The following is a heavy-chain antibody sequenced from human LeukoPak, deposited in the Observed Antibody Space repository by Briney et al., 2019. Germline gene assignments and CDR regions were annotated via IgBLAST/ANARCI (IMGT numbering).Heavy chain of an antibody. D-gene: IGHD1-26*01. Sequence: SETLSLTCTVSGDSINSNYWSWIRQPAGKGREWIGRMSTSGGTNYNPSLTSRVTISVDKSKNHFSLNLNSVTAADTAVYYCARAPTGSHVDCWGQGTLVTVSS. CDR3: ARAPTGSHVDC. J-gene: IGHJ4*02. V-gene: IGHV4-4*07. CDR1: GDSINSNY. CDR2: MSTSGGT.